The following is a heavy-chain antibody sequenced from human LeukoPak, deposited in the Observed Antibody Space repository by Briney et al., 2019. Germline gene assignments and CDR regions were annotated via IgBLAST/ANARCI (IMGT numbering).Heavy chain of an antibody. CDR1: GGSFSGYY. D-gene: IGHD3-3*01. CDR3: ARGWNPYYDFWSGYLSPFDY. V-gene: IGHV4-34*01. J-gene: IGHJ4*02. CDR2: INHSGST. Sequence: PSETLSLTCAVYGGSFSGYYCSWIRQPPGKGLEWIGEINHSGSTNYNPSLKSRVTISVDTSKNQFSLKLSSVTAADTAVYYCARGWNPYYDFWSGYLSPFDYWGQGTLVTVSS.